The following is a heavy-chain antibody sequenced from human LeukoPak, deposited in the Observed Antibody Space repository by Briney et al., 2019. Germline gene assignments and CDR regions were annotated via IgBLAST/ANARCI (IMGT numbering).Heavy chain of an antibody. D-gene: IGHD2-15*01. V-gene: IGHV3-48*01. Sequence: GGSLRLSCAASGFTFSSYSMNWVRQAPGKGLEWVSYISSSSSTIYYADSVKGRFTISRDNAKNSLYLQMNSLRAEDTAVYYCARHRSGGSQDDAFDIWGQGTMVTVSS. CDR2: ISSSSSTI. J-gene: IGHJ3*02. CDR1: GFTFSSYS. CDR3: ARHRSGGSQDDAFDI.